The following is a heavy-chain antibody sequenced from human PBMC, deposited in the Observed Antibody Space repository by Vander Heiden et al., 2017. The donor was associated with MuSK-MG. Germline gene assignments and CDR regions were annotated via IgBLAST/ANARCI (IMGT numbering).Heavy chain of an antibody. V-gene: IGHV3-9*01. J-gene: IGHJ6*02. CDR1: GFTFDDYA. D-gene: IGHD4-17*01. Sequence: EVQLVESGGGLVKPGRSLRLSCAASGFTFDDYAMHWVRQAPGKGLEWVSGISWNSGSIGYADSVKGRFTISRDNAKNSLYLQMNSLRAEDTALYYCAKDIATVTAKKYYYYGMDVWGQGTTVTVSS. CDR2: ISWNSGSI. CDR3: AKDIATVTAKKYYYYGMDV.